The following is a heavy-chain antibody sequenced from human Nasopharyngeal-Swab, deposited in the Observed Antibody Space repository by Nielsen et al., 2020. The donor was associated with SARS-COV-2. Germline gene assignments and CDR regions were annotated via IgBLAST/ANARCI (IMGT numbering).Heavy chain of an antibody. CDR1: GGSFSDYY. Sequence: SQTLSLTCAVYGGSFSDYYWGWIRQPPGKGLEWMGEVNHSGSTNYNPSLKSRVTISVDTSKNQFSLKLNSVTAADTAVYYCGRGTPPLGRWGSYYYGMDVWGQGTTVTVSS. D-gene: IGHD3-16*01. V-gene: IGHV4-34*01. CDR2: VNHSGST. J-gene: IGHJ6*02. CDR3: GRGTPPLGRWGSYYYGMDV.